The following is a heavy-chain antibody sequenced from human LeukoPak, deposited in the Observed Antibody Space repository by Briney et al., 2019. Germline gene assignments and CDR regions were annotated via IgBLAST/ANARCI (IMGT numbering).Heavy chain of an antibody. CDR2: IYYSGST. J-gene: IGHJ4*02. Sequence: SETLSLTCTVSGGSISSSSYYWGWIRQPPGKGLEWIGSIYYSGSTYYNPSLKSRVTISVDTSKNQFSLKLSSVTAADTAVYYCASDLYDSSGYYYEVFDYWGQGTLVTVSS. CDR3: ASDLYDSSGYYYEVFDY. D-gene: IGHD3-22*01. CDR1: GGSISSSSYY. V-gene: IGHV4-39*07.